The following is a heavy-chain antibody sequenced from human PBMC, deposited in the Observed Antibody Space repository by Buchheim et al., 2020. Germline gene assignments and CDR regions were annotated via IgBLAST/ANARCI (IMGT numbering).Heavy chain of an antibody. V-gene: IGHV1-18*03. Sequence: QVQLVQSGGEVKKPGASVKVSCKASGYTFTTYGITWVRQAPGQGLEWMGWVSADNGRTNNAEKVQGRVTMTTDTTTSTAYMELTNLTSDDMAVYYCARGSVTVDYWGQGTL. D-gene: IGHD3-22*01. CDR1: GYTFTTYG. CDR2: VSADNGRT. J-gene: IGHJ4*02. CDR3: ARGSVTVDY.